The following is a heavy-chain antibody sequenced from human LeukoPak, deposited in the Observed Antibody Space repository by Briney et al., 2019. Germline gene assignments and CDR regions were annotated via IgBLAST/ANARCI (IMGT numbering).Heavy chain of an antibody. D-gene: IGHD6-19*01. CDR2: INSDGTEK. CDR1: GFTFSSYW. CDR3: VTTPRLADY. Sequence: PGGSLRLSCAASGFTFSSYWMKWVRQAPGKGLEWVAYINSDGTEKNYVDSVRGRFTISRDNAKSSLYLQMNSLRAEDTAVYYCVTTPRLADYWGQGTLVTVSS. V-gene: IGHV3-7*01. J-gene: IGHJ4*02.